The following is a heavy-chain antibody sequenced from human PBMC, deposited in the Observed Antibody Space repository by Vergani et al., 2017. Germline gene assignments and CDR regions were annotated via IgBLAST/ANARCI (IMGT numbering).Heavy chain of an antibody. V-gene: IGHV4-59*01. J-gene: IGHJ5*02. CDR2: MYHSGST. D-gene: IGHD3-10*01. CDR3: GRVADLYGMGSRLLDL. CDR1: GGSMTGYY. Sequence: QVRLQESGPGLVKPSETLSLTCSASGGSMTGYYWSWIRQPPGKELEWIGYMYHSGSTNYNPSLETRVTISGDTSKNQFSLKLNSVTAADTAVYYCGRVADLYGMGSRLLDLWGQGILVTVSS.